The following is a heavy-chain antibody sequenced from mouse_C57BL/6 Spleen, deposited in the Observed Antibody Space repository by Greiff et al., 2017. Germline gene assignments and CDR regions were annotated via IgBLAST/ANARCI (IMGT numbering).Heavy chain of an antibody. D-gene: IGHD1-1*01. CDR3: AREDYYYGSSYYFDY. CDR1: GYAFSSSW. V-gene: IGHV1-82*01. CDR2: SYPGDGDT. Sequence: VQLQQSGPELVKPGASVKISCKASGYAFSSSWMNWVKQRPGKGLEWIGRSYPGDGDTNYNGKFKGKATLTADKSSSTAYMQLSSLTSEDSAVYFCAREDYYYGSSYYFDYWGQGTTLTVSS. J-gene: IGHJ2*01.